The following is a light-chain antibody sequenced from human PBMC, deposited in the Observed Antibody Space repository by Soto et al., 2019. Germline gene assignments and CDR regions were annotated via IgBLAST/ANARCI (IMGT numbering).Light chain of an antibody. V-gene: IGLV2-23*02. CDR1: SSEVGNYEL. CDR2: EVT. CDR3: CSFAGGSTYVV. Sequence: QSALTQPASVSGSPGQSITISCIGTSSEVGNYELVSWYQQLPGKAPKLIIYEVTKQPSGVPNRFSGSKSGNTASLTISGLLAEDEADYHCCSFAGGSTYVVFGGGTKLTVL. J-gene: IGLJ2*01.